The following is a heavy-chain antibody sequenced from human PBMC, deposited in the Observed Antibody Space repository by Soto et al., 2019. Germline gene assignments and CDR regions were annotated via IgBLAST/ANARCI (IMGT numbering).Heavy chain of an antibody. CDR2: ISSSSSYI. V-gene: IGHV3-21*01. Sequence: GSLRLSCAASGFTFSSYSMNWVRQAPGKGLEWVSSISSSSSYIYYADSVKGRFTISRDNAKNSLYLQMNSLRAEDTAVYYCAREVRGVTSPFFDYWGQGTLVTVSS. CDR3: AREVRGVTSPFFDY. CDR1: GFTFSSYS. D-gene: IGHD3-10*01. J-gene: IGHJ4*02.